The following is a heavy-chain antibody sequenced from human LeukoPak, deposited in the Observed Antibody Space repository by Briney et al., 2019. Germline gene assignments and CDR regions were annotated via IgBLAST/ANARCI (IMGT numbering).Heavy chain of an antibody. CDR2: IYPRDGST. D-gene: IGHD1-14*01. Sequence: ASVKVSCKASGYSFTSNYIHWVRQAPGQGLEWMGMIYPRDGSTSYAQKFQGRVTMTRGTPTNTVYMEMSSLRIEDTAVYYCASVYLHGMDVWGQGTTVTVSS. CDR3: ASVYLHGMDV. V-gene: IGHV1-46*01. CDR1: GYSFTSNY. J-gene: IGHJ6*02.